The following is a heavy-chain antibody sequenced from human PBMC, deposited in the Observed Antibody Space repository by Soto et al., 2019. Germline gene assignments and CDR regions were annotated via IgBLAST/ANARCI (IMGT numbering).Heavy chain of an antibody. CDR2: IYYSGST. CDR3: ARLQQLGRAPFDI. V-gene: IGHV4-39*01. J-gene: IGHJ3*02. Sequence: QLQLQESGPGLVKPSETLSLTCTVSGGSISSSSYYWGWIRQPPGKGLEWIGSIYYSGSTYYNPSLKGRVXXPXDXXTSQFPLKLSSGTAADTAVYYCARLQQLGRAPFDIWGQGTMVTVSS. CDR1: GGSISSSSYY. D-gene: IGHD7-27*01.